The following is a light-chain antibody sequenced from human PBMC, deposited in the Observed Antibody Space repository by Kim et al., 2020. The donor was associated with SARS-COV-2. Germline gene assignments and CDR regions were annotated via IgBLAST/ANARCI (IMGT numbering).Light chain of an antibody. J-gene: IGKJ5*01. V-gene: IGKV1-13*02. CDR2: DAS. CDR3: QQRIT. Sequence: SSLSASVGDRVTITGRASQVISSALAWYQQKPGKAPKLLIYDASSLESGVPSRFSGSGSGTDFTLTISSLQPEDFATYYCQQRITFGQGTRLEIK. CDR1: QVISSA.